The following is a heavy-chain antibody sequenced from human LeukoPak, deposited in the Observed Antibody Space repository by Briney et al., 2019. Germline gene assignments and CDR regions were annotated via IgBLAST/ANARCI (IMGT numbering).Heavy chain of an antibody. CDR2: INWNGGGR. CDR1: GFNFDDYV. Sequence: GGSLRLSCAASGFNFDDYVMTRVRQAPGKGLEWVSGINWNGGGRGYADSVKGRFTISRDNAKNSLYLQMNSLRPEDTALYYCAKDLGDYYGSGSNTLVDWGQGTLVTVSS. CDR3: AKDLGDYYGSGSNTLVD. D-gene: IGHD3-10*01. V-gene: IGHV3-20*04. J-gene: IGHJ4*02.